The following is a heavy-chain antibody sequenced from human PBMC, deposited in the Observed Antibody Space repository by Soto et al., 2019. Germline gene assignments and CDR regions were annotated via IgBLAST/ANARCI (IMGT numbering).Heavy chain of an antibody. V-gene: IGHV3-33*01. CDR1: GFTFSNYG. J-gene: IGHJ3*02. CDR2: IWHDRFNT. Sequence: QSGGSLRLSCAASGFTFSNYGMHWVRQAPGKGLEWVAVIWHDRFNTYYGDSVKGRFAISRDHSQNALYLQMTSMRADDTALYYSARLPVSAAGTAFDIWGQGTMVTVSS. D-gene: IGHD6-13*01. CDR3: ARLPVSAAGTAFDI.